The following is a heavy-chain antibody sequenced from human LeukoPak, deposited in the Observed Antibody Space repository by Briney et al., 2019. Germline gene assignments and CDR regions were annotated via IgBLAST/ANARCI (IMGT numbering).Heavy chain of an antibody. J-gene: IGHJ3*02. Sequence: ASVTVSFKASGYTVINYAVHWVRQAPGQRSEWMGRSNAGDGDTNYSQKFQGRVTITRDTSASTAHMELSSLRSEDTALYYCARESYGGYQFDIWGQGTVVTVSS. V-gene: IGHV1-3*01. CDR1: GYTVINYA. D-gene: IGHD4-23*01. CDR2: SNAGDGDT. CDR3: ARESYGGYQFDI.